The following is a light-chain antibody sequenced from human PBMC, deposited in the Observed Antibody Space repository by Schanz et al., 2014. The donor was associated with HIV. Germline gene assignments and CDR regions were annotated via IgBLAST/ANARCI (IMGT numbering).Light chain of an antibody. Sequence: EIVLTQFPGTLSLSPGERATLSCRASQSVSSNSLAWYQQKPGQAPRLLIYGASRRATGIPDRFSGSGSGTDFTLPISRLEPEDFAVYYCQQYGSSPLYSFGQGTKLEIK. CDR2: GAS. V-gene: IGKV3-20*01. CDR1: QSVSSNS. J-gene: IGKJ2*03. CDR3: QQYGSSPLYS.